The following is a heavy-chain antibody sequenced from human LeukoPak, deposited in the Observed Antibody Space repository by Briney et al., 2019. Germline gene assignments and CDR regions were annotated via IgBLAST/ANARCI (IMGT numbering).Heavy chain of an antibody. D-gene: IGHD2-21*02. CDR2: ISSSSSYI. V-gene: IGHV3-21*04. Sequence: GGSLRLSCTASGFTFSSYSMNWVRQAPGKGLEWVSSISSSSSYIYYADSVKGRFTISRDNAKNSLYLQMNSLRAEDTALYYCARAATDSVSVVTALLDYWGQGTLVTVSS. CDR3: ARAATDSVSVVTALLDY. J-gene: IGHJ4*02. CDR1: GFTFSSYS.